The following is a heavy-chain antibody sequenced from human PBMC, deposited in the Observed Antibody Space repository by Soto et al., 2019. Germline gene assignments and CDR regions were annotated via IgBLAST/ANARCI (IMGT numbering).Heavy chain of an antibody. CDR1: GYTFTSYG. Sequence: QVQLVQSGAEVKKPEASVKVSCKASGYTFTSYGISWVRQSPGQGLEWMGWISAYNGNGKDAQKLQGRVTMTTATSTSTANMELRSLRSDDTAVYYCARRAPPMDVWGQGTTVTVSS. CDR2: ISAYNGNG. CDR3: ARRAPPMDV. J-gene: IGHJ6*02. V-gene: IGHV1-18*01.